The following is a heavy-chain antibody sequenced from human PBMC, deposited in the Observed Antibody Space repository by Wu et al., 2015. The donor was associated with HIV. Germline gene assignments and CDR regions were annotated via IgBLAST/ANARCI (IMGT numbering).Heavy chain of an antibody. CDR1: GTPLPTLV. D-gene: IGHD3-22*01. J-gene: IGHJ4*02. CDR2: SALTMVT. V-gene: IGHV1-18*01. Sequence: QVQLVQSGAEVKQPGASVKVSCKAFGTPLPTLVSPGCDRPLDRGLSGWDGSALTMVTQIMHRTFQARVTMTTDTSTSTAYMELRSLRSDDTAVYYCARGGPLSGYSDYWGQGTLVTVSS. CDR3: ARGGPLSGYSDY.